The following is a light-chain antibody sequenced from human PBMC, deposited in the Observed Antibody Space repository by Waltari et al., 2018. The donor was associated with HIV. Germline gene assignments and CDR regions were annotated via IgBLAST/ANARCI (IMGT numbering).Light chain of an antibody. Sequence: QSVLTQPPSVSAAPGQKVTISCSGSSSNIGNNYVSWYQQLPGTAPRLLIYGSNKLPSDLPDLFSGAKSGASATLDITGLQTGDEADYYCGTWESRLSAAVFGVGTKLAVL. V-gene: IGLV1-51*01. J-gene: IGLJ2*01. CDR2: GSN. CDR1: SSNIGNNY. CDR3: GTWESRLSAAV.